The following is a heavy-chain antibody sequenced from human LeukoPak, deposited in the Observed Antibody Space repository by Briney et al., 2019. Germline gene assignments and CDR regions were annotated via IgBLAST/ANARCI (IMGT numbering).Heavy chain of an antibody. Sequence: PSETLSLTCTVSGGSISSYYRSWIRQPPGKGLEWIGYIYYTGSTNYNPSLKSRVTMSADTSKNQFSLKLSSVTAADTAVYFCARMFTAGYCSSTTCSGEGVYFDYWGQGTLVTVSS. D-gene: IGHD2-2*01. CDR3: ARMFTAGYCSSTTCSGEGVYFDY. CDR1: GGSISSYY. CDR2: IYYTGST. J-gene: IGHJ4*02. V-gene: IGHV4-59*01.